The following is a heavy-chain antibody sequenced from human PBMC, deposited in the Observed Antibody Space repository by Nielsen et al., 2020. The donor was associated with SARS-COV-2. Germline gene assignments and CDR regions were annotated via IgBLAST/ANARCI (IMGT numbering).Heavy chain of an antibody. J-gene: IGHJ3*02. V-gene: IGHV3-43*01. CDR3: ARAMSGGYLDAFDI. CDR1: GFTFDDYT. CDR2: ISWDGGST. Sequence: GGSLRLSCAASGFTFDDYTMHWVRQAPGKGLEWVSLISWDGGSTYYADSVKGRFTISRDNSKNTLYLQMNSLRAEDTAVYYCARAMSGGYLDAFDIWGQGTMVTVSS. D-gene: IGHD5-12*01.